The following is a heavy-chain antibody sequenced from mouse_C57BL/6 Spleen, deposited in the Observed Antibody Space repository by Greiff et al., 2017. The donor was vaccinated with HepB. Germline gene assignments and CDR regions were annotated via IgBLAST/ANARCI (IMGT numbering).Heavy chain of an antibody. CDR1: GYAFSSYW. CDR2: IYPGDGDT. D-gene: IGHD1-1*01. Sequence: VQLQQSGAELVKPGASVKISCKASGYAFSSYWMNWVKQRPGKGLERIGQIYPGDGDTNYHGKFKGKVTLTADKSSSTASMQLSSLTSEDSAVDCCARVDYYGSSAHSDYWGQGTTLTVSA. J-gene: IGHJ2*01. CDR3: ARVDYYGSSAHSDY. V-gene: IGHV1-80*01.